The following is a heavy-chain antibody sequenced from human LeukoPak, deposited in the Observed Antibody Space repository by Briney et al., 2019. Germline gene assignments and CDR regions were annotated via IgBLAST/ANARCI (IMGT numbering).Heavy chain of an antibody. CDR2: INPNSGGT. Sequence: ASVKVSCKASGYTFTGYYMHWVRQAPGQGLEWMGWINPNSGGTNYAQKFQGRVTMTRDTSISTAYMELSRLRSDDTAVYYCARSPGGSYYPPNWFDPWGQGTLVTVSS. CDR3: ARSPGGSYYPPNWFDP. D-gene: IGHD1-26*01. J-gene: IGHJ5*02. V-gene: IGHV1-2*02. CDR1: GYTFTGYY.